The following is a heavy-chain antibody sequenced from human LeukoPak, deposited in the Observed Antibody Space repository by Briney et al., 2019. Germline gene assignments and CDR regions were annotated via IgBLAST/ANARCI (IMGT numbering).Heavy chain of an antibody. Sequence: SETLSLTCAVYGGSFSGYYWSWIRQPPGKGLEWIGEINHSGSTNYNPSLKSRVTISVDTSKSQFSLKLSSVTAADTAAYYCARGQDYGDYAHWGQGTLVTVSS. CDR3: ARGQDYGDYAH. D-gene: IGHD4-17*01. CDR2: INHSGST. CDR1: GGSFSGYY. V-gene: IGHV4-34*01. J-gene: IGHJ4*02.